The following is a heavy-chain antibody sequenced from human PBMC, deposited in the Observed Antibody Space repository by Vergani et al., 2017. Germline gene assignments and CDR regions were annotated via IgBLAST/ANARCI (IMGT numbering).Heavy chain of an antibody. CDR3: AREDNQAYSMMASYYGMDV. D-gene: IGHD4-11*01. J-gene: IGHJ6*02. Sequence: VQLVESGGGLVKPGGSLRLSCAASGFTFSSYSMNWVRQAPGKGLEWVSSISSSSSYIYYADSVKGRFTISRDNAKNSLYLQMNSLRAEDKAVYYCAREDNQAYSMMASYYGMDVWGQGTTVTVSS. V-gene: IGHV3-21*01. CDR2: ISSSSSYI. CDR1: GFTFSSYS.